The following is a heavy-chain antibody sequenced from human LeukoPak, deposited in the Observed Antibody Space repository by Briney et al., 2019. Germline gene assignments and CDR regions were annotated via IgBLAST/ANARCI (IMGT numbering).Heavy chain of an antibody. Sequence: GESLKISCKGSGYSFTSYWIGWVRPMPGKGLGWMGIIYPGDSDTRYSPSFQGQVTISADKSISTAYLQWSSLKASDTAMYYSARLRSRDGYSFYYYYYMDVWGKGTTVTVSS. J-gene: IGHJ6*03. CDR3: ARLRSRDGYSFYYYYYMDV. CDR1: GYSFTSYW. V-gene: IGHV5-51*01. D-gene: IGHD5-24*01. CDR2: IYPGDSDT.